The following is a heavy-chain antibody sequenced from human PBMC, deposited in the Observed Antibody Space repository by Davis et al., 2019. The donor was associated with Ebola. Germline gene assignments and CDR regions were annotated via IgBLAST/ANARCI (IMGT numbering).Heavy chain of an antibody. CDR2: IRGSGGST. CDR1: GFTFSSYA. V-gene: IGHV3-23*01. D-gene: IGHD3-22*01. J-gene: IGHJ5*02. CDR3: AKGPLYYDSSGYYIT. Sequence: GESLKISCAASGFTFSSYAMSWVRQAPGKGLEWVSAIRGSGGSTYYADSVKGRFTISRDNSKNTLYLQMNSLRAEDTAVYYCAKGPLYYDSSGYYITWGQGTLVTVSS.